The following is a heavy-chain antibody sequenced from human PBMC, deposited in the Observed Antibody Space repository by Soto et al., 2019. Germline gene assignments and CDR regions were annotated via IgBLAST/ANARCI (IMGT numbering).Heavy chain of an antibody. Sequence: ASVKVSCKASGYTFTSYAMHWVRQAPGQRLEWMGWINAGNGNTKYSQKFQGRVTITRDTSASTAYMELSSLRSEDTAVYYCARGSGYYYWDDYWGQGTRVTVSX. D-gene: IGHD3-22*01. CDR2: INAGNGNT. CDR3: ARGSGYYYWDDY. J-gene: IGHJ4*02. CDR1: GYTFTSYA. V-gene: IGHV1-3*01.